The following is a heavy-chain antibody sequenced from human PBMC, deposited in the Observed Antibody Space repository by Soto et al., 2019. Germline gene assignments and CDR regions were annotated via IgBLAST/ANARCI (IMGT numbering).Heavy chain of an antibody. V-gene: IGHV4-59*08. CDR1: GGSIGNSY. Sequence: SETLSLTCTVSGGSIGNSYWSWIRQSPGKGLEWIGYIYYSGSSNYNPSLKSRVSISVDTSKNQFSLKLSSVTAADTAVYYCARHSSSWPIFDYWGQGTPVTVSS. J-gene: IGHJ4*02. CDR3: ARHSSSWPIFDY. CDR2: IYYSGSS. D-gene: IGHD6-13*01.